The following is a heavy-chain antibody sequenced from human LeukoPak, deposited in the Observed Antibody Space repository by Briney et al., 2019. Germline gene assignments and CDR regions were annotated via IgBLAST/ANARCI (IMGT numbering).Heavy chain of an antibody. D-gene: IGHD6-19*01. CDR1: GFTFSNYG. V-gene: IGHV3-23*01. CDR2: ISGSGGST. Sequence: GGTLRLSCAASGFTFSNYGMSWVRQAPGKGLEWVSAISGSGGSTYYADSVKGRFTISRDNSKNTLYLQMNSLRAEDTAVYYCAKDFNPRYSSGWFFDYWGQGTLVTVSS. J-gene: IGHJ4*02. CDR3: AKDFNPRYSSGWFFDY.